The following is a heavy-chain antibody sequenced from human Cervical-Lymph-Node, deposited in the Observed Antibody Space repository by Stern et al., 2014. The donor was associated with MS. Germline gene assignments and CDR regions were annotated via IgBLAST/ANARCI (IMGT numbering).Heavy chain of an antibody. CDR3: ARDRSSGWTGELDS. D-gene: IGHD6-19*01. CDR2: IWYDGTNK. V-gene: IGHV3-33*01. CDR1: GFTFNSYG. Sequence: QVQLVESGGGVVQPGRSLRLSCAASGFTFNSYGMHWVRQAPGKGLEWVAVIWYDGTNKYYGDSVKGRFTLSRDKSKNTPYLELDSLRAEDTAMYYCARDRSSGWTGELDSWGQGTLVTVSP. J-gene: IGHJ4*02.